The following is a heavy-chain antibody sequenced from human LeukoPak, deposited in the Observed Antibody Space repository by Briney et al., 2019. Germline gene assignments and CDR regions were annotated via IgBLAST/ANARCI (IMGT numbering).Heavy chain of an antibody. CDR1: GYSVCSNSAA. Sequence: SQTLSLTCAISGYSVCSNSAAWNWIRQSPSRGLERLGRTYYRSKWYNDYAVSVKSRITIKPDTSKNQFSLQLNSVAPEDTAVYYCARLNGASPWFGEPLGAFDIWGHGTMVTVSS. V-gene: IGHV6-1*01. J-gene: IGHJ3*02. D-gene: IGHD3-10*01. CDR2: TYYRSKWYN. CDR3: ARLNGASPWFGEPLGAFDI.